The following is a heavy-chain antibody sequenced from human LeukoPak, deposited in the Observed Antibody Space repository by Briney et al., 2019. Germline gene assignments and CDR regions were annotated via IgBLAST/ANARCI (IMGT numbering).Heavy chain of an antibody. CDR1: GGSFSGYY. CDR3: ARSYYYGSGSYFLGY. Sequence: SETLSLTCAVYGGSFSGYYWSWIRQPPGKGLEWIGEINHSGSTNYNPSLKSRVTISVGTSKNQFSLKLSSVTAADTAVYYCARSYYYGSGSYFLGYWGQGTLVTVSS. D-gene: IGHD3-10*01. J-gene: IGHJ4*02. V-gene: IGHV4-34*01. CDR2: INHSGST.